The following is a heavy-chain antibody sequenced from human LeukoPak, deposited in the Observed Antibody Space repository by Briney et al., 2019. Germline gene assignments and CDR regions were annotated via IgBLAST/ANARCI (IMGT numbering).Heavy chain of an antibody. D-gene: IGHD6-6*01. CDR1: GFTFSSYA. CDR2: ISGSGGST. J-gene: IGHJ4*02. V-gene: IGHV3-23*01. CDR3: AKDKGYSSSSRGIDY. Sequence: PGGSLRLSCAASGFTFSSYAMSWVRQAPGKGLEGVSAISGSGGSTYYADSVKGGFTIYRDNSKNTLYLQMNSLRAEDTAVYYCAKDKGYSSSSRGIDYWGQGTLVTVSS.